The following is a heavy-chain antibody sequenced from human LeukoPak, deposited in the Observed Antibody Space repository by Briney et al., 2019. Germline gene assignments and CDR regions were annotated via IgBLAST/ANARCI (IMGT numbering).Heavy chain of an antibody. J-gene: IGHJ4*02. CDR1: GYTFTGYY. Sequence: ASVKVSCKASGYTFTGYYMHWVRQATGQGLEWMGWMNPNSGNTGYAQKFQGRVTMTRNTSISTAYMELSSLRSEDTAVYYCASPSSRAAAFDYWGQGTLVTVSS. CDR3: ASPSSRAAAFDY. D-gene: IGHD6-13*01. CDR2: MNPNSGNT. V-gene: IGHV1-8*02.